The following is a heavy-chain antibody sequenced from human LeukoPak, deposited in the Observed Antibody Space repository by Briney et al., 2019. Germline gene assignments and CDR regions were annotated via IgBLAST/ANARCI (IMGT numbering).Heavy chain of an antibody. J-gene: IGHJ4*02. Sequence: SETLSLTCTVSGGSISSYYWSWIRQPPGKGLEWIGYIYYSGSTNYNPSLKSRVTISVDTSKNQFSLKLSSVTAADTAVYYCARWSDPDFDYWGQGTLVTVSS. V-gene: IGHV4-59*01. CDR1: GGSISSYY. CDR2: IYYSGST. CDR3: ARWSDPDFDY.